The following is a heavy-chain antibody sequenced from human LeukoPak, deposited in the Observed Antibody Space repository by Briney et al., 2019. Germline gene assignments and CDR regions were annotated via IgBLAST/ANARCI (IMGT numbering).Heavy chain of an antibody. Sequence: PSETLSLTCAVYGGSFSGYYWSWIRQPPGKGLEWIGEINHSGSTNYNPSLKSRVTISVDRSKNQFSLKLSSVTAADTAVYYCASGGYSYGQPENFDYWGQGTLVTVSS. V-gene: IGHV4-34*01. CDR2: INHSGST. J-gene: IGHJ4*02. CDR1: GGSFSGYY. D-gene: IGHD5-18*01. CDR3: ASGGYSYGQPENFDY.